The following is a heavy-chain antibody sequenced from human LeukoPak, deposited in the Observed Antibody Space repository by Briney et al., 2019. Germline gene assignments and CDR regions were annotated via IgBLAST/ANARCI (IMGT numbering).Heavy chain of an antibody. J-gene: IGHJ4*02. CDR2: ISGSGGST. Sequence: GGSLRLSCAASGFTFDDYAMHWVRQAPGKGLEWVSAISGSGGSTYYADSVKGRFTISRDNSKNTLYLQMNSLRAEDTAVYYCAKVNGYSYGSYYFDYWGQGTLVTVSS. D-gene: IGHD5-18*01. CDR3: AKVNGYSYGSYYFDY. CDR1: GFTFDDYA. V-gene: IGHV3-23*01.